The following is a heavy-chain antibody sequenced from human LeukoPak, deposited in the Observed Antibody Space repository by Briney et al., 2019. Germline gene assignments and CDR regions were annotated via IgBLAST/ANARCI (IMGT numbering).Heavy chain of an antibody. CDR2: MYYNGNT. V-gene: IGHV4-59*01. D-gene: IGHD6-6*01. Sequence: PSETLSLTCTVSGGSISGYYWTWIRLPPGDGLEWIGYMYYNGNTNYNPSLKSRVTISVDPSKNQFSLKLSSVTAADTAVYYCARAYSSSPYYFDYWGQGTLVTVSS. J-gene: IGHJ4*02. CDR3: ARAYSSSPYYFDY. CDR1: GGSISGYY.